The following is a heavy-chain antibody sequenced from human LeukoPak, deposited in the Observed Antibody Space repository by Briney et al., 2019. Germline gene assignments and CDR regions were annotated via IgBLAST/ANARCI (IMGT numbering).Heavy chain of an antibody. J-gene: IGHJ4*02. Sequence: ASVKVSSKASGYTFTSYGISWVRQAPGQGLEWMGWISAYNGNTNYAQKLQGRVTMTTDTSTSTAYMELRSLRSDDTAVYYCARDTLTAMVNSPDYWGQGTLVTVSS. V-gene: IGHV1-18*01. CDR1: GYTFTSYG. CDR3: ARDTLTAMVNSPDY. D-gene: IGHD5-18*01. CDR2: ISAYNGNT.